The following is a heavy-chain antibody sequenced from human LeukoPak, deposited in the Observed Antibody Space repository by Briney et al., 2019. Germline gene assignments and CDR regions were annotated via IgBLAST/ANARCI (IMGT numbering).Heavy chain of an antibody. CDR1: GFTFSSYG. CDR2: ISGSGGST. V-gene: IGHV3-23*01. D-gene: IGHD6-19*01. Sequence: GGTLRLSCAASGFTFSSYGMSWVRQAPGKGLEWVSAISGSGGSTYYADSVKGRFTISRDNSKNTLYLQMNSLRAEDTAVYYCAKVGTYSSGWYYGRDYYYMDVWGKGTTVTISS. CDR3: AKVGTYSSGWYYGRDYYYMDV. J-gene: IGHJ6*03.